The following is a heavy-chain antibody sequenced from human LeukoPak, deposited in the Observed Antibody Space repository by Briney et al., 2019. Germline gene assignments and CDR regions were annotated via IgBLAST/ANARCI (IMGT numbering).Heavy chain of an antibody. Sequence: SETLSLTCTVSGGSISSYYWSWIRQPPGKGLEWIGYIYYSGSTNYNPSLKSRVTISVDTSKNQFSLKLSSVTAADTAVYYCARAGYYYDSSGYSRWDDAFDIWGQGTLVTVSS. CDR3: ARAGYYYDSSGYSRWDDAFDI. CDR1: GGSISSYY. V-gene: IGHV4-59*12. CDR2: IYYSGST. J-gene: IGHJ3*02. D-gene: IGHD3-22*01.